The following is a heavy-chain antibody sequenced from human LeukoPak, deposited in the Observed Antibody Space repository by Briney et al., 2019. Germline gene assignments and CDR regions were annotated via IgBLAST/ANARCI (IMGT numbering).Heavy chain of an antibody. CDR1: GGSISSGDYY. CDR2: IYYSGST. CDR3: ARGEYCGGDCHYYFDY. Sequence: SETLSLTCTVSGGSISSGDYYWSWIRQPPGKGLEWIGYIYYSGSTYYNPSLKSRVTISVDTSKNQFSLKLSSVTAADTAVYYCARGEYCGGDCHYYFDYWDQGTLVTVSS. J-gene: IGHJ4*02. V-gene: IGHV4-30-4*01. D-gene: IGHD2-21*02.